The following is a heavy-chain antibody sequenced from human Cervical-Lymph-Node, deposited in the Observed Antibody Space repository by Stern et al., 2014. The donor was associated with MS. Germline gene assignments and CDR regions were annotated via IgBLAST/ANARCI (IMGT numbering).Heavy chain of an antibody. V-gene: IGHV4-59*01. CDR2: VFYTGNT. D-gene: IGHD4-23*01. Sequence: QVQLVESGPGLVKPSETLSLTCTVSGGSISSYYWNWIRQPPGKGLEWIGSVFYTGNTNYNPSLKSRVTISVDTSKKQFSLKLSSVTAADTAVYYCASGSTLVTYHDAFDIWGQGTVVTVSS. CDR1: GGSISSYY. J-gene: IGHJ3*02. CDR3: ASGSTLVTYHDAFDI.